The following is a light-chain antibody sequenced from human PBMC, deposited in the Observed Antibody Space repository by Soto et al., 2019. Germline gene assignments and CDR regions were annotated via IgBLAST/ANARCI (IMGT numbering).Light chain of an antibody. J-gene: IGKJ1*01. Sequence: DIPMTQSPSSLSASVGDRVTITCRASQNINSYVNWYQQKPGKAPKLLIYAASSLQSGVPSRFSGSESGTDLTLTISRLQPEDFATYYCQQTYSNPPWTFGQGTKVEVK. V-gene: IGKV1-39*01. CDR3: QQTYSNPPWT. CDR2: AAS. CDR1: QNINSY.